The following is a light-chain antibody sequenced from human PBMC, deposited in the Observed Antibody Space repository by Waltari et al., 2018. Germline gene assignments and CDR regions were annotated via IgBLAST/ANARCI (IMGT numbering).Light chain of an antibody. V-gene: IGLV2-11*01. J-gene: IGLJ3*02. CDR3: CSYAGSYTGV. CDR1: SSAVGGYHS. Sequence: QSALTQPRPVSGSPGQPVTISCTGTSSAVGGYHSVPWYQQHPGNAPQLMIDDVSKRPSGVPDRFSGSKSGNTASLTISGLQAEDEADYYCCSYAGSYTGVFGGGTKLTVL. CDR2: DVS.